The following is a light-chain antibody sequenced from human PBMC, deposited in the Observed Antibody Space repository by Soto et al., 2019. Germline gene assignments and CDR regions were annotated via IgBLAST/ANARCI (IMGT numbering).Light chain of an antibody. V-gene: IGKV1-33*01. Sequence: DIQMTQSPSSLSASVGDSVTIACQSSHDVSRNSNWLQQKPGEAPKLLIYDASNLERGVASRCSGSGSGTDFTLIISSLQPEDVASYYCQQYSSMVSFGGGTAIEIK. CDR2: DAS. J-gene: IGKJ4*01. CDR1: HDVSRN. CDR3: QQYSSMVS.